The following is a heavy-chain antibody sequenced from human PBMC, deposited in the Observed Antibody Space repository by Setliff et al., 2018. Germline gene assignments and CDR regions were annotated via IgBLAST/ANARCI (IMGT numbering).Heavy chain of an antibody. Sequence: PGESLKLSCKGSGYSFSSYWIGWVRQMPGKGLEWMGIIYPGDSDTRYSPSFQGQVTISADKSISTAYLQWSSLKASDTAMYYCAREWGSNGWAFDIWGQGTMVAVSS. V-gene: IGHV5-51*01. CDR1: GYSFSSYW. CDR3: AREWGSNGWAFDI. J-gene: IGHJ3*02. D-gene: IGHD3-16*01. CDR2: IYPGDSDT.